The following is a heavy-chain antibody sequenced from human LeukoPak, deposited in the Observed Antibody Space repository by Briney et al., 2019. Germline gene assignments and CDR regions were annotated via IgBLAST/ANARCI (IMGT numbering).Heavy chain of an antibody. Sequence: PSETLSLTCTASGGSITSYYRSWIRQSPGKGLEWIGFMYYSGTTNYNPSLKSRVTISLGMSKNQFSLKLSSVTAADTAVYYCARLPMAVTPHVDYWGQGTLVTVSS. J-gene: IGHJ4*02. D-gene: IGHD2-21*02. CDR2: MYYSGTT. CDR3: ARLPMAVTPHVDY. CDR1: GGSITSYY. V-gene: IGHV4-59*01.